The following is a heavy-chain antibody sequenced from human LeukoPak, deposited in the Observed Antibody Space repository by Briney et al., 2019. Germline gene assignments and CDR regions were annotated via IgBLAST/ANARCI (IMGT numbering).Heavy chain of an antibody. Sequence: AEPLSLPCAVYGGSFSGYYWRWTRQPPGKGLEWIGDINHSGSTNHNPSLKSRVPISVDTSKNQFSLKLSSVTAADTAVYYCARGPPRYYDYVWGSYRYSGYFDYWGQGTLVTVSS. D-gene: IGHD3-16*02. J-gene: IGHJ4*02. V-gene: IGHV4-34*01. CDR3: ARGPPRYYDYVWGSYRYSGYFDY. CDR2: INHSGST. CDR1: GGSFSGYY.